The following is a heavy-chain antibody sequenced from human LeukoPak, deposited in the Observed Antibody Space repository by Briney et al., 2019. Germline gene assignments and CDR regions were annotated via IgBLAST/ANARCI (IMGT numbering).Heavy chain of an antibody. CDR2: XSYDGSNK. J-gene: IGHJ4*02. CDR3: ARDRTPLRRFGELFDY. CDR1: GFTFSSYA. V-gene: IGHV3-30*04. D-gene: IGHD3-10*01. Sequence: GGSLRLSCAASGFTFSSYAMHWVRQAPGKGLXXXXXXSYDGSNKYYADSVKGRFTISRDNSKNTLYLQMNSLRAEDTAVYYCARDRTPLRRFGELFDYWGQGTLVTVSS.